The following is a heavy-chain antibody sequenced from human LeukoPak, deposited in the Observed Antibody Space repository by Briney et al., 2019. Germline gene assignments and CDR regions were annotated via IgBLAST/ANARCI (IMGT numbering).Heavy chain of an antibody. Sequence: ASVKVSCKASGGTFSSYAISWVRQAPGQGLEWMGGIIPIFGTANYAQKFQGRVTITADKSTSTAYMELSSLRSEDTAVYYCARDSTMVRGVIRDYYYGMDVWGKGTTVTVSS. V-gene: IGHV1-69*06. CDR2: IIPIFGTA. J-gene: IGHJ6*04. D-gene: IGHD3-10*01. CDR1: GGTFSSYA. CDR3: ARDSTMVRGVIRDYYYGMDV.